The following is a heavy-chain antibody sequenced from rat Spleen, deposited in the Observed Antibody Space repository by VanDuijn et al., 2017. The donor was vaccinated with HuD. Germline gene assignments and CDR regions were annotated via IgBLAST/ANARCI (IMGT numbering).Heavy chain of an antibody. V-gene: IGHV2-1*01. CDR3: ARERQLYLGYYFDY. D-gene: IGHD1-2*01. J-gene: IGHJ2*01. CDR2: IWNDGST. CDR1: GFSLISNT. Sequence: QVQLKESGPGLVQPSQTLSLTCTVSGFSLISNTVHWVRQPPGKGLEWMGGIWNDGSTDFNSALKSRLTISRDTSKSQVLLKMNSLQTEDTAMYFCARERQLYLGYYFDYWGQGVMVTVSS.